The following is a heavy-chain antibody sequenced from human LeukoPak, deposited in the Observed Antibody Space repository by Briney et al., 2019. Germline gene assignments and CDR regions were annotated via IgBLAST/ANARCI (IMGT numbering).Heavy chain of an antibody. CDR3: ARELAVADHDY. CDR2: VYTSGST. J-gene: IGHJ4*02. D-gene: IGHD6-19*01. V-gene: IGHV4-61*02. Sequence: PSQTLSLTCAVSGGPITSGSYYWTWIRQPAGKGLEWIGRVYTSGSTNYNPYLKSRVTISVDTSKNQFSLNLRSVTAADTAVYYCARELAVADHDYWGQGTLVTVSS. CDR1: GGPITSGSYY.